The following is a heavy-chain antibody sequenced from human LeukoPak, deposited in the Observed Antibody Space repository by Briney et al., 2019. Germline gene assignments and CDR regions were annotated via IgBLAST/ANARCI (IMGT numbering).Heavy chain of an antibody. D-gene: IGHD3-10*01. Sequence: SEALSLTCTVSGGSISSGGYYWSWIRQHPGKGLEWIGYIYYSGSTYYNPSLKSRVTISVDTSKNQFSLKLSSATAADTAVYCCARDSIWFGEKDYYGMDVWGQGTTVTVSS. CDR3: ARDSIWFGEKDYYGMDV. J-gene: IGHJ6*02. CDR2: IYYSGST. V-gene: IGHV4-31*03. CDR1: GGSISSGGYY.